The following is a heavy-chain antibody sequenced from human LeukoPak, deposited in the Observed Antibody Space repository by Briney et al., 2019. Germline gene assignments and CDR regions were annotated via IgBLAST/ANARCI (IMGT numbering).Heavy chain of an antibody. V-gene: IGHV3-33*01. CDR2: VWFDGSNK. D-gene: IGHD3-22*01. CDR3: AREGDYYDSSGIDY. J-gene: IGHJ4*02. CDR1: GFTFSTNG. Sequence: GGSLRLSCAASGFTFSTNGMHWVRQAPGKGLEWVVVVWFDGSNKHYADSVKGRFTISRDNSKNTLYLQMNSLRAEDTAVYYCAREGDYYDSSGIDYWGQGTLVTVSS.